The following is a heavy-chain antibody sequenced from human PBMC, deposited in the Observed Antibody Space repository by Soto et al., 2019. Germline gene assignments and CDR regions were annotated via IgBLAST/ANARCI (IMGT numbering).Heavy chain of an antibody. CDR2: ISGSGGST. CDR3: AKDPCYYYDSSGYSAVDY. V-gene: IGHV3-23*01. CDR1: GFTFSSYA. D-gene: IGHD3-22*01. J-gene: IGHJ4*02. Sequence: PGGSLRLSCAASGFTFSSYAMSWVRQAPGKGLEWVSAISGSGGSTYYADSVKGRFTISRDNSKNTLYLQMNSLRAEDTAVYYCAKDPCYYYDSSGYSAVDYWGQGTLVTVSS.